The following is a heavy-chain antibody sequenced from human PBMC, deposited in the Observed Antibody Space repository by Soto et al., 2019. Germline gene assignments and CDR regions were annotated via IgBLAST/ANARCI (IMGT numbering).Heavy chain of an antibody. CDR2: ISSSSSTI. V-gene: IGHV3-48*01. J-gene: IGHJ6*03. CDR1: GFTFSSYS. D-gene: IGHD2-15*01. Sequence: GGSLRLSCAASGFTFSSYSMNWVRQAPGKGLEWVSYISSSSSTIYYADSVKGRFTISRDNAKNSLYLQMYSLRAEDTAVYYFATGYCSGGSCYLHYMDVWGKGTTVTVSS. CDR3: ATGYCSGGSCYLHYMDV.